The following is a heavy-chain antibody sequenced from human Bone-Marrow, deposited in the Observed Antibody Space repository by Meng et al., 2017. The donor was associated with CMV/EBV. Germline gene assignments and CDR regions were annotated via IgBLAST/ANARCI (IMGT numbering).Heavy chain of an antibody. Sequence: ETLSLTCAASGFTFSSYSMNWVRQAPGKGLEWVSSISSSSSYIYYADSVKGRFTISRDNAKNSLYLQMNSLRAEDTAVYYCARARSYGMDVWGQGTTVTVSS. J-gene: IGHJ6*02. V-gene: IGHV3-21*01. CDR3: ARARSYGMDV. CDR1: GFTFSSYS. CDR2: ISSSSSYI.